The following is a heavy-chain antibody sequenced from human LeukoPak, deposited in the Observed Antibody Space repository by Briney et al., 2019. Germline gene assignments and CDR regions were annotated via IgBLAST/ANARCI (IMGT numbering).Heavy chain of an antibody. CDR2: TYYRSKWHN. Sequence: SQTLSLTCGISGDSVSNNVAVWNWIRQSPSRGLEWLGRTYYRSKWHNHYAVSMESRITISPDTSKNQFYLQLDSVTPEDTAVYYCARDAVGASLFEYWGQGTLVTVSS. J-gene: IGHJ4*02. D-gene: IGHD1-26*01. CDR3: ARDAVGASLFEY. CDR1: GDSVSNNVAV. V-gene: IGHV6-1*01.